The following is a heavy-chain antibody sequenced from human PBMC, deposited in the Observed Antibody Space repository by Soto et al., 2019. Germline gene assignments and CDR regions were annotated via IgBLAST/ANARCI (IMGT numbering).Heavy chain of an antibody. CDR3: ARSYSGYEMIDY. CDR2: INHSGST. V-gene: IGHV4-34*01. CDR1: GGSFSGYY. D-gene: IGHD5-12*01. Sequence: PSETLSLTCAVYGGSFSGYYWSWIRQPPGKGLEWIGEINHSGSTNYNPSLKSRVTISVDTSKNQFSLKLSSVTAADTAVYYCARSYSGYEMIDYWGQGTLVTVSS. J-gene: IGHJ4*02.